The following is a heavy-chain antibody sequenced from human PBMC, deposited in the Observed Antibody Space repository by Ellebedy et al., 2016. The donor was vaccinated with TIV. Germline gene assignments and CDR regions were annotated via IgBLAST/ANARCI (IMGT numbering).Heavy chain of an antibody. D-gene: IGHD1-14*01. J-gene: IGHJ4*02. CDR3: ARWAYVNNWYHHDY. V-gene: IGHV3-7*01. CDR1: GFTLSTHW. Sequence: PGGSLRLSCAASGFTLSTHWMSWVRQAPGKGLEWVASIKQDGIVQYYVDSVRGRFTISRDNSKTSTYLKMNSLRGEDTAVYYCARWAYVNNWYHHDYWGQGTLVIVSS. CDR2: IKQDGIVQ.